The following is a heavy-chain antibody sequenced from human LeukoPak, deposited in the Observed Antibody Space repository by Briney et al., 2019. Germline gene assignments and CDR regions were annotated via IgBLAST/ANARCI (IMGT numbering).Heavy chain of an antibody. V-gene: IGHV1-69*13. CDR3: ASXXXXXXGXXXXXY. CDR1: GGTFSSYA. CDR2: IIPIFGTA. Sequence: SVKVSCKASGGTFSSYAISWVRQAPGQGLEWMGGIIPIFGTANYAQKFQGRVTITADESTSTAYMELSSLRSEATAVYYCASXXXXXXGXXXXXYWGQGTLVTVSS. D-gene: IGHD5-12*01. J-gene: IGHJ4*02.